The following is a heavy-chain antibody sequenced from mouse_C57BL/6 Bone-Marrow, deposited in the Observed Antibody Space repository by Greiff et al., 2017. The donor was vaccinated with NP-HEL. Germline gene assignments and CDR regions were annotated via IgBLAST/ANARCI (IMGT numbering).Heavy chain of an antibody. CDR1: GYAFSSYW. Sequence: QVQLQQSGAELVKPGASVKISCKASGYAFSSYWMNWVKQRPGKGLEWIGQIYPGDGDTNYNGKFKGKATLTADKASSTAYMQLSSLTSEDSAVYFCARAYYSNWVFDYWGQGTTLTVSS. J-gene: IGHJ2*01. V-gene: IGHV1-80*01. CDR2: IYPGDGDT. CDR3: ARAYYSNWVFDY. D-gene: IGHD2-5*01.